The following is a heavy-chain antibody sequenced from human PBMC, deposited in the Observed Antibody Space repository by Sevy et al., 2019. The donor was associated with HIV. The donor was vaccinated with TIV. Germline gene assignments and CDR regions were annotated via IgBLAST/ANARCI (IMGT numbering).Heavy chain of an antibody. J-gene: IGHJ6*02. Sequence: GGSLRLSCAASGFTFSESWMSWVRQAPGRGLEWVGLIKSKTEGGIINYAAPVRGRFTISRDDSKNTLYLQMNSLETEDTALYYCTTEALDYGDPDYSYYGMDVWGQGTTVTVSS. D-gene: IGHD3-16*01. CDR3: TTEALDYGDPDYSYYGMDV. CDR2: IKSKTEGGII. V-gene: IGHV3-15*01. CDR1: GFTFSESW.